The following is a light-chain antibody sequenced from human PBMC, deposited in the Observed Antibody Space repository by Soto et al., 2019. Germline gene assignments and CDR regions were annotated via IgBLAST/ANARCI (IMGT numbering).Light chain of an antibody. Sequence: EVVMTQSPATLSVSPGEGATLSCRASQGIGDTLAWYQHKPGQTPRLLIYDTSTRATGVPARFSGSRSGTEFTLTINSLQSEDFAVYYCQQSFSPLTFGGGTPQLTFGGGTKVEIK. V-gene: IGKV3-15*01. CDR2: DTS. CDR3: QQSFSPLTFGGGTPQLT. CDR1: QGIGDT. J-gene: IGKJ4*01.